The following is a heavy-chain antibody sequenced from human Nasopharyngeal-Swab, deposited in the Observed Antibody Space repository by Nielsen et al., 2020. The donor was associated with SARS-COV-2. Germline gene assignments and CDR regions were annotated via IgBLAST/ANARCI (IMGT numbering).Heavy chain of an antibody. J-gene: IGHJ4*02. V-gene: IGHV3-30-3*01. CDR3: ARDPSTGSRSWHLDY. D-gene: IGHD6-13*01. CDR1: GLNLSSNA. Sequence: GESLKISCVVSGLNLSSNAIHWVRQAPGKGLEWVAVILHDGTNKYCADSVKGRFTISRDNSKNTLYLQMNNLRPEDTALYYCARDPSTGSRSWHLDYWGQGTQVTVSS. CDR2: ILHDGTNK.